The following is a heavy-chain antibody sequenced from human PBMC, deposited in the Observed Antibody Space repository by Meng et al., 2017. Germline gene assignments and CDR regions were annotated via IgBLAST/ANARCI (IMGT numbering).Heavy chain of an antibody. CDR2: IKSKTDGETT. Sequence: VETGVSGGGLVGPGGSLRLLCATSGFTFSKAWMSCVRQTPGKGLEWLGRIKSKTDGETTDYAAPVKGRFSISRDDAKNTLYLQMNSLKTEDTAVYYCQWLSTHPPDCWGQGTLVTVSS. CDR3: QWLSTHPPDC. V-gene: IGHV3-15*01. D-gene: IGHD3-22*01. J-gene: IGHJ4*02. CDR1: GFTFSKAW.